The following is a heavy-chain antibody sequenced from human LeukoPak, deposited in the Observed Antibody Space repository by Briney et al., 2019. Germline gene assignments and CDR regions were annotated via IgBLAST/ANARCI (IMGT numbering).Heavy chain of an antibody. CDR2: INHSGST. J-gene: IGHJ4*02. Sequence: SETVSLTCAVYGGSLSGYWWSWIRQPPGKGLEWIGEINHSGSTNYNPSLKSRVTISVDTSKNQFSLRLSSVTAADTAVYYCAKKRADVDSGNYYNPYFDYWGQGTLVTVSS. V-gene: IGHV4-34*01. D-gene: IGHD3-10*01. CDR3: AKKRADVDSGNYYNPYFDY. CDR1: GGSLSGYW.